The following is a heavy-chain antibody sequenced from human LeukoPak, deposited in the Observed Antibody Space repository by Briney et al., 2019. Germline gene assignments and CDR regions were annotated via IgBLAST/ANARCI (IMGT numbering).Heavy chain of an antibody. CDR3: ARDRRYDFWSGYTSYYYYYMDV. CDR2: ISSSSSTI. D-gene: IGHD3-3*01. V-gene: IGHV3-48*01. CDR1: GFTFSSYS. Sequence: PGGSLRLSCAASGFTFSSYSMNWVRQAPGKGLEWVSYISSSSSTIYYADSVKGRFTISRDNAKNSLYLQMNSLRAEDTAVYYCARDRRYDFWSGYTSYYYYYMDVWGKGTTVTVSS. J-gene: IGHJ6*03.